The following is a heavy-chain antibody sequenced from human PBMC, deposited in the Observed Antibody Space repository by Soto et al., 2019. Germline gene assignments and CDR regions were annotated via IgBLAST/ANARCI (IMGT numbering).Heavy chain of an antibody. Sequence: SETLALTCTVSGGSISSYYWSWIRQPPGKGLGGIGYIYYSGSTNYNPSLRRRGTISVDTSNNQCSLKLSSVTAADTAVYYCARDGTGYYRSWFDPWGQGTLVTVPS. V-gene: IGHV4-59*01. CDR2: IYYSGST. J-gene: IGHJ5*02. CDR1: GGSISSYY. CDR3: ARDGTGYYRSWFDP. D-gene: IGHD3-9*01.